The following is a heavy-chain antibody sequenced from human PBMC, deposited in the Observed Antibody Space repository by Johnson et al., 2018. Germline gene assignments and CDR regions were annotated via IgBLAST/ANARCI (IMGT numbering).Heavy chain of an antibody. CDR1: GGSISNYY. CDR2: IDYSGRT. J-gene: IGHJ6*03. V-gene: IGHV4-59*01. Sequence: QVQLQESGPGLVKPSETLSVTCTISGGSISNYYWSWIRQPPGKGLEWIGYIDYSGRTNYDPPLKSRVTMSVDTSSNQVSLELTSVTAADTAVYYCARLGSSNNYYYYIDVWGKGTTVTVSS. CDR3: ARLGSSNNYYYYIDV. D-gene: IGHD3-10*02.